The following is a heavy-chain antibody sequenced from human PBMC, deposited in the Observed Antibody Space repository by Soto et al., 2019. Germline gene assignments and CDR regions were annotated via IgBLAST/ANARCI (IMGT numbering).Heavy chain of an antibody. CDR2: IRSKVNSYAT. CDR3: TSHRNRWPY. D-gene: IGHD6-13*01. J-gene: IGHJ1*01. Sequence: SLRLSCAASGVTFSGSAMHWVRETCGKGLEWVGRIRSKVNSYATAYAASVKGRFTISRDDSKNTAYLQMNSLKTEDTAVYYCTSHRNRWPYWGQRTMVIVSS. CDR1: GVTFSGSA. V-gene: IGHV3-73*01.